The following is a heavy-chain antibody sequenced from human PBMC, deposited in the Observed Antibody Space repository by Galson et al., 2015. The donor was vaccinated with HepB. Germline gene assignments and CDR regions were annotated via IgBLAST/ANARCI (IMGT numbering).Heavy chain of an antibody. J-gene: IGHJ4*02. CDR2: VSTHSDDI. V-gene: IGHV1-18*04. CDR1: GYIFRNYG. Sequence: SVKVSCKASGYIFRNYGVTWVRQAPGEGLEWMGWVSTHSDDIKSADKFRDRVTMTTDTSTTSVFLELRSLRSDDTAVYYCARSAGPHRTLDIWGQGTLVAVSS. CDR3: ARSAGPHRTLDI. D-gene: IGHD1-14*01.